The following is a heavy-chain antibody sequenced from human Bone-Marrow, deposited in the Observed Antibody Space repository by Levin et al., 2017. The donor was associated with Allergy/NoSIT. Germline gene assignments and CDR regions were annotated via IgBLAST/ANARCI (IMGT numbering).Heavy chain of an antibody. CDR3: VNEHWRDN. CDR1: GFTFSSKA. J-gene: IGHJ4*02. CDR2: ISSSGSTA. Sequence: HTGGSLRLSCVASGFTFSSKAMTWVRQVPGKGLEWVSGISSSGSTAYYADSVKGRFTISRDNSKNTLYLQMSSLRVEDTGIYYCVNEHWRDNWGQGTLVTVSS. D-gene: IGHD1-1*01. V-gene: IGHV3-23*01.